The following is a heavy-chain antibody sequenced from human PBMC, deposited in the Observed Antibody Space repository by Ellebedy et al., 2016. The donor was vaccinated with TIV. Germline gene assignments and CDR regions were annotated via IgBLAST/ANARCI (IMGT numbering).Heavy chain of an antibody. Sequence: SETLSLXCTVSGGSISSGDYYWSWIRQPPGKGLEWIGYIYYSGSTYYNPSLKSRVTISVDTSKNQFSLKLSSVTAADTAVYYCAVTVGANGDDAFDIWGQGTMVTVSS. CDR1: GGSISSGDYY. V-gene: IGHV4-30-4*01. D-gene: IGHD1-26*01. CDR3: AVTVGANGDDAFDI. J-gene: IGHJ3*02. CDR2: IYYSGST.